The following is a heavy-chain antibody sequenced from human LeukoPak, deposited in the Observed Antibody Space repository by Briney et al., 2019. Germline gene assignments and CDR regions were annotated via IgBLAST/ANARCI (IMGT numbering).Heavy chain of an antibody. CDR1: RGTFSNYA. J-gene: IGHJ4*02. D-gene: IGHD5-12*01. CDR2: IIPIFGTA. CDR3: ARDTTDIVATIQRSGKTPRNPLDY. Sequence: GASVKVSCKASRGTFSNYAISWVRQAPGQGLEWMGGIIPIFGTANYAQKFQGRVTITADESTSTAYMELSSLRSDDTAVYYCARDTTDIVATIQRSGKTPRNPLDYWGQGTLVTVSS. V-gene: IGHV1-69*13.